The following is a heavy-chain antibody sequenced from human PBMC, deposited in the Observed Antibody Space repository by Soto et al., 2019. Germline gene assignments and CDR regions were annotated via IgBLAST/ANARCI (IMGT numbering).Heavy chain of an antibody. CDR3: ARDKITGLFDY. CDR2: IYHTGNA. D-gene: IGHD2-8*02. CDR1: GDSISNSRFY. Sequence: SETLSLTCSVSGDSISNSRFYWAWIRQPPGEGLEWIGSIYHTGNAYYNPSLKSRVTISVDTSKNQFSLKLTSVTAADTAVYYCARDKITGLFDYWGQGTLVTVSS. J-gene: IGHJ4*02. V-gene: IGHV4-39*07.